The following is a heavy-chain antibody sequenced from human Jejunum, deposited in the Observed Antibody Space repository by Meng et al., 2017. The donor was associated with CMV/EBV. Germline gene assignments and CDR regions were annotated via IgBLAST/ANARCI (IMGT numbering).Heavy chain of an antibody. Sequence: TFSTYSINWVRQAPGKGLEWVSSISSSSGYIYYADSVKCRFTISRDNAKNSAYLQMNRMRAEDTALYYCVKEGPHCINGVCPAFDIWGQGTMVTVSS. J-gene: IGHJ3*02. CDR1: TFSTYS. D-gene: IGHD2-8*01. V-gene: IGHV3-21*04. CDR2: ISSSSGYI. CDR3: VKEGPHCINGVCPAFDI.